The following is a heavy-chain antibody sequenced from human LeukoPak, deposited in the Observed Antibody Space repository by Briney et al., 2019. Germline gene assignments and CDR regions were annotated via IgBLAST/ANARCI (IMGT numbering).Heavy chain of an antibody. CDR3: AREAYYDSSGYYQRVFDY. J-gene: IGHJ4*02. CDR2: IYTSGST. V-gene: IGHV4-4*07. Sequence: SETLSLTCTVSGGPISSYYWSWIRQPAGKGLEWIGRIYTSGSTNYNPSLKSRVTISVDKSKNQFSLKLSSVTAADTAVYYCAREAYYDSSGYYQRVFDYWGQGTLVTVSS. D-gene: IGHD3-22*01. CDR1: GGPISSYY.